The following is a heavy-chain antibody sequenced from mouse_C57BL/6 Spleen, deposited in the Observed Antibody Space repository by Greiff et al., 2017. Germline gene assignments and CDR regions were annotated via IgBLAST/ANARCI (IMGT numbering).Heavy chain of an antibody. J-gene: IGHJ3*01. Sequence: EVQLQESGTVLARPGASVKMSCKTSGYTFTSYWMHWVKQRPGQGLEWIGAIYPGNSDTSYNQKLKGKAKLTAVTSASTAYMELSSLTNEDSAVYYCTRSDYGNYVWFAYWGQGTLVTVSA. D-gene: IGHD2-1*01. V-gene: IGHV1-5*01. CDR1: GYTFTSYW. CDR3: TRSDYGNYVWFAY. CDR2: IYPGNSDT.